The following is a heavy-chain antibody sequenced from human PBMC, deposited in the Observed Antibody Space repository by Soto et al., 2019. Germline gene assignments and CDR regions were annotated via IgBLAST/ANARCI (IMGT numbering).Heavy chain of an antibody. V-gene: IGHV4-34*01. J-gene: IGHJ4*02. D-gene: IGHD2-8*02. CDR2: INHSGST. Sequence: QVQLQQWGAGRLKPSETLSLTCAVYGGSFSGYYWTWIRQPPGTGLEWIGEINHSGSTNYNPSLKSRVTISVDTSKHQFSLKLTSVTAADTAVYYCARDKITGLFDYWGEGTLVTVSP. CDR1: GGSFSGYY. CDR3: ARDKITGLFDY.